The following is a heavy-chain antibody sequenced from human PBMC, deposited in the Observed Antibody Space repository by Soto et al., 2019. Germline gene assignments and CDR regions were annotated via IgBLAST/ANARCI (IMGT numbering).Heavy chain of an antibody. CDR1: GFSLDTIGVG. J-gene: IGHJ4*02. CDR3: THCTYDFSSASVYYFDY. V-gene: IGHV2-5*02. D-gene: IGHD3-3*01. CDR2: IYWDDDD. Sequence: QITLKESGPTLMKPTQTLTLTCTFSGFSLDTIGVGVGWIRQPPGKALEWLALIYWDDDDRYSPSLKSRLTVTKDTSRNQVVLTLANVDPVDTATSYCTHCTYDFSSASVYYFDYWGQGTPVTVSS.